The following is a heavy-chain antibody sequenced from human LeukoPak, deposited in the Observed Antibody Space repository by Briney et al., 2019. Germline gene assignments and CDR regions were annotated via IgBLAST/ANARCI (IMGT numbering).Heavy chain of an antibody. CDR3: ARDLTGTTYLDY. Sequence: GRSLRLSCAASGSTFSSYGMHWVRQAPGKGLEWVAVIWYDGSNKYYADSVKGRFTISRDNSKNTLYLQMNSLRAEDTAVYYCARDLTGTTYLDYWGQGTLVTVSS. V-gene: IGHV3-33*01. CDR1: GSTFSSYG. CDR2: IWYDGSNK. D-gene: IGHD1-1*01. J-gene: IGHJ4*02.